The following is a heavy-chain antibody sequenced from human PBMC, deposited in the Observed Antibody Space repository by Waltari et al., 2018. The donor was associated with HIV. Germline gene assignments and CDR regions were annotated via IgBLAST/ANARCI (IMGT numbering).Heavy chain of an antibody. V-gene: IGHV4-34*01. CDR2: INHSGST. CDR3: ATRPYSSSWYVRYFQH. CDR1: GGSFSGYY. D-gene: IGHD6-13*01. Sequence: QVQLQQWGAGLLKPSETLSLTCAVYGGSFSGYYWSWIRQPPGKGLEWIGEINHSGSTNYNPSLKSRVTISVDTSKNQFSLKLSSVTAADTAVYYCATRPYSSSWYVRYFQHWGQGTLVTVSS. J-gene: IGHJ1*01.